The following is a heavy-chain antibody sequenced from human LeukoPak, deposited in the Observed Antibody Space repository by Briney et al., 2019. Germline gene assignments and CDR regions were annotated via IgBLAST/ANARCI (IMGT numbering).Heavy chain of an antibody. D-gene: IGHD5-12*01. CDR3: TRVIGATKDY. CDR2: IRSKAYGGTT. J-gene: IGHJ3*01. V-gene: IGHV3-49*04. Sequence: GGSLRLSCTGSGFTVGDYSINWVRQAPGEGVGWVGFIRSKAYGGTTEYSASVKGRFTISRDDTKSIAYLQMNSLKTEDTAVYYCTRVIGATKDYWGQGTMVTVSS. CDR1: GFTVGDYS.